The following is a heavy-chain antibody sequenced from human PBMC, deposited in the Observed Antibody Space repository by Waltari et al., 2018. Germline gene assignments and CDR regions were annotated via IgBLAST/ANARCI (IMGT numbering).Heavy chain of an antibody. J-gene: IGHJ4*02. CDR1: GYTFTLYD. CDR2: MNPRAGNT. Sequence: QVQLVQSGAEVKKPGASVKVSCKASGYTFTLYDINWVRQATGQGLEWMGWMNPRAGNTGYAQKCQGRVTMTRNTSISTAHMELSSLRSEDTAVYYCARVVGGPSGLVIDYWGQGTLVTVSS. CDR3: ARVVGGPSGLVIDY. V-gene: IGHV1-8*01. D-gene: IGHD3-10*01.